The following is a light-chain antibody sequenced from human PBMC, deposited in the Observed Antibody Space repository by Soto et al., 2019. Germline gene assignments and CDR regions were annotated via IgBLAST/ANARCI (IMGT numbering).Light chain of an antibody. CDR3: QQYDNESWT. CDR2: NAS. J-gene: IGKJ1*01. V-gene: IGKV1-5*03. CDR1: QSITTW. Sequence: DLQMTQSPSTLSASVGDRVIITCRASQSITTWLAWYQQKPGKAPNLLIYNASTLKSGVPSRFSGSGSGTEFTLTISSLQPDDFATYYCQQYDNESWTFGQGTKVEIK.